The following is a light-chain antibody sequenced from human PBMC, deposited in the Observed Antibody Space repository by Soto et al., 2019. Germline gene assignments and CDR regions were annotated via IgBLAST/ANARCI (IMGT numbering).Light chain of an antibody. CDR1: QSVASY. CDR3: QQRSDWPIT. J-gene: IGKJ5*01. Sequence: EKVLTQSPATLSLYQGERATLSCRASQSVASYLAWYQQKPDQAPRLLIYDASTRATGIPARFSGSGSGTDFTLTISSLEPEDFAVYYCQQRSDWPITFGQVTRLEIK. V-gene: IGKV3-11*01. CDR2: DAS.